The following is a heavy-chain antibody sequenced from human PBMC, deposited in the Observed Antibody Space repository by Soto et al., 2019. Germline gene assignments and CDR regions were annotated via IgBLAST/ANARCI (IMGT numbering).Heavy chain of an antibody. J-gene: IGHJ4*02. CDR1: GFTFSSYG. Sequence: QVQLVESGGGVVQPGRSLRLSCAASGFTFSSYGMHWVRQAPGKGLEWVAVISYDGSNKYYADSVKGRFTISRDNSKNTLYLQMNSLRAEDTAVYYCAKARPPYCGGDCYSPYDYWGQGTLVTVSS. V-gene: IGHV3-30*18. CDR2: ISYDGSNK. D-gene: IGHD2-21*02. CDR3: AKARPPYCGGDCYSPYDY.